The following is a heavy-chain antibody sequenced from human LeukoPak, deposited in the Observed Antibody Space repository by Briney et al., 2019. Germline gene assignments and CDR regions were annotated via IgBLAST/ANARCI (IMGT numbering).Heavy chain of an antibody. D-gene: IGHD3-3*01. CDR3: ASSITIFGVVSTPDAFDI. V-gene: IGHV3-30*02. CDR1: GFTFSSYG. CDR2: IRYDGSNK. Sequence: GGSLRLSCAASGFTFSSYGMHWVRQAPGKGLEWVAFIRYDGSNKYYADSVKGRFTISRDNSKNTLYLQMNSLRAEDTAVYYCASSITIFGVVSTPDAFDIWGQGTMVTVSS. J-gene: IGHJ3*02.